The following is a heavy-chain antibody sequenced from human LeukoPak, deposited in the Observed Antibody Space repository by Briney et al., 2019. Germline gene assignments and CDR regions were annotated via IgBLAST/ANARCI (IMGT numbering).Heavy chain of an antibody. CDR1: ALRFSSFA. CDR2: ISYDGYDK. Sequence: GGSLRLSCAASALRFSSFAMTWVRQAPGKGLEWVTLISYDGYDKSYADSVRGRFTISRDNSRNTLYLQMDSLRSEDTAVYYCARDFFPVVDSTWYEIGYWGQGTLVTVSS. V-gene: IGHV3-30-3*01. D-gene: IGHD2-21*01. CDR3: ARDFFPVVDSTWYEIGY. J-gene: IGHJ4*02.